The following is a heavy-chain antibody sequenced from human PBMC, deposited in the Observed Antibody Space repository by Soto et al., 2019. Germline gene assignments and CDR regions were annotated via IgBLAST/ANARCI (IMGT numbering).Heavy chain of an antibody. Sequence: QLQLQESGSGLVKPSQTLSLTCAVSGASISSGGYSWSWIRQPPGKGLEWIGYIYHSGSTYYNPSLKSRVTISVDRSKNQFSLKLSSVTAADTAVYYGARGLLKSAFDIWGQGTMVTVSS. CDR2: IYHSGST. CDR1: GASISSGGYS. D-gene: IGHD6-19*01. CDR3: ARGLLKSAFDI. V-gene: IGHV4-30-2*01. J-gene: IGHJ3*02.